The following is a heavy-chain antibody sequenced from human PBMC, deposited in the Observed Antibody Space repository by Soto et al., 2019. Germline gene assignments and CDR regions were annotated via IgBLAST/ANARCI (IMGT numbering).Heavy chain of an antibody. CDR3: TTEAYYYDYFDY. D-gene: IGHD3-10*01. Sequence: EVQLVESGGGLVKPGGSLRLSCAASGFTFSNAWMSWVRQAPGKGLEWVGRIKSKTDGGTTDYAAPVKGRFTISRDDSKNTLYLQMNSLKTEDTAVYYCTTEAYYYDYFDYWGQGTLVTVSS. CDR2: IKSKTDGGTT. CDR1: GFTFSNAW. J-gene: IGHJ4*02. V-gene: IGHV3-15*01.